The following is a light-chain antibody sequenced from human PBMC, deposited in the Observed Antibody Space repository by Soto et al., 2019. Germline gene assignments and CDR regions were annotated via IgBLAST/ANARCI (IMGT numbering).Light chain of an antibody. J-gene: IGKJ1*01. Sequence: IVLTQSPGTLSLSPGERATLSCRASQSVSSSYLAWYQQKPGQAPRFLIYGASSRATGIPDRFSGSGSGTDFTLTISRLEPEDFAVYYCQQYGSSPTTFGQGTKVDI. CDR3: QQYGSSPTT. V-gene: IGKV3-20*01. CDR2: GAS. CDR1: QSVSSSY.